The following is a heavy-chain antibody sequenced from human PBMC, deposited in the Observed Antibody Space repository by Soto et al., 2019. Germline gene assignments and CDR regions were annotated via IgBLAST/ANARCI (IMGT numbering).Heavy chain of an antibody. CDR2: IYYSGST. J-gene: IGHJ6*02. Sequence: QHPGKGLEWIGYIYYSGSTNYNPSLKSRVTISVDTSKNQFSLKLSSVTAADTAVYYCARGTRLPHDYGMDVWGQGTTVTVSS. V-gene: IGHV4-59*01. D-gene: IGHD4-17*01. CDR3: ARGTRLPHDYGMDV.